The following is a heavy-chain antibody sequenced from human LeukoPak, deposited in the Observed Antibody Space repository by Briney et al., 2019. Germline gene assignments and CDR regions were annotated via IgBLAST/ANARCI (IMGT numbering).Heavy chain of an antibody. V-gene: IGHV4-34*01. CDR1: GGSFSGYY. CDR2: INHSGST. Sequence: PSETLSLSCAVYGGSFSGYYWSWIRQTPGKGLEWIGEINHSGSTNYNPSLKSRVTISVDTSKNQFSLKLSSVTAADTAVYYCARLRVAFDIWGQGTMVTVSS. CDR3: ARLRVAFDI. J-gene: IGHJ3*02.